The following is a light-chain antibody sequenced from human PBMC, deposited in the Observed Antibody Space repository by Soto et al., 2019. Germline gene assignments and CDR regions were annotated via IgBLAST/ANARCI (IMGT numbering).Light chain of an antibody. V-gene: IGKV1-9*01. CDR1: QGISSY. Sequence: DVQMTQSPSTLSASVGDIATITCRASQGISSYLAWYQQKPGKAPNLLIHTASTLQSGVPSRFSGSGSGTEFTLTISSLQPEDFATYYCQKRNSYPINFGQGTRLEIK. CDR2: TAS. CDR3: QKRNSYPIN. J-gene: IGKJ5*01.